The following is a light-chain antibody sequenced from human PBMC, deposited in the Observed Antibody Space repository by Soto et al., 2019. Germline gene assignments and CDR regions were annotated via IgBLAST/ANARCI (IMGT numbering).Light chain of an antibody. V-gene: IGKV3-20*01. CDR1: QSVSSSS. Sequence: EIEMTQSPGTLSLFPGQRATLSCKASQSVSSSSLAWYQQKPGQAPRLLIFGASSRATGIPDRFSGSGSGTDFTLTINRLEPEDFAVYYCQHYGNSRTFGQGTKVEIK. CDR3: QHYGNSRT. CDR2: GAS. J-gene: IGKJ1*01.